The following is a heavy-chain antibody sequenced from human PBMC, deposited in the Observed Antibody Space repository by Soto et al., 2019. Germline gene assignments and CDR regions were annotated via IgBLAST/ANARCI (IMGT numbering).Heavy chain of an antibody. CDR3: AKFEGILEWLSPLDY. CDR2: ISGSGGST. J-gene: IGHJ4*02. CDR1: GFTFSSYA. V-gene: IGHV3-23*01. Sequence: GGSLRLSCAASGFTFSSYAMSWVRQAPGKGLEWVSAISGSGGSTYYADSVKGRFTISRDNSKNTLYLQMNSLRAEDTAVYYCAKFEGILEWLSPLDYWGQGTLVTVSS. D-gene: IGHD3-3*01.